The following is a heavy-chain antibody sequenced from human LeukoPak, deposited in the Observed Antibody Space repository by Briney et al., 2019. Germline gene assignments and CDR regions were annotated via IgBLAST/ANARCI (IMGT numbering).Heavy chain of an antibody. CDR3: ARGPNSNWSGLDF. Sequence: GGSLRLSCTASGFSFSGHWMHWARQLPGKGLVWVSRTSPTGSTTSYADSVKGRFTVSRDNAKNTLYLQVNNLRAEDTAVYYCARGPNSNWSGLDFWGQGTLLTVSS. CDR2: TSPTGSTT. CDR1: GFSFSGHW. V-gene: IGHV3-74*01. J-gene: IGHJ4*02. D-gene: IGHD6-6*01.